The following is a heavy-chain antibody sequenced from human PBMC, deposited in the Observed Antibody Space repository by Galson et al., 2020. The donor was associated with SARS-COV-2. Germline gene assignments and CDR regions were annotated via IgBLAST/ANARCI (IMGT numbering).Heavy chain of an antibody. D-gene: IGHD3-10*01. V-gene: IGHV3-30*02. J-gene: IGHJ4*02. CDR3: AKDFGADY. CDR1: GFTFWSFC. Sequence: GGSLRLSCAASGFTFWSFCMQWFRQAPGKGLEWVAFIRNDGSNEYYADSVKGRFTVSRDNSRNTLYLQMNSLRREDTGVYYCAKDFGADYWGQGTLVTVSS. CDR2: IRNDGSNE.